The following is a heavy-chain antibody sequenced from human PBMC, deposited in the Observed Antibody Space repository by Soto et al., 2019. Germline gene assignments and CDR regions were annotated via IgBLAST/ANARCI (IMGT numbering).Heavy chain of an antibody. V-gene: IGHV4-4*02. CDR1: GGSISSSNW. CDR3: ASTRYSIPNFFRAIYYYYCMDV. D-gene: IGHD6-13*01. J-gene: IGHJ6*02. Sequence: SETLSLTCAVSGGSISSSNWWSWVRQPTGKGLEWIGEIYHSGSTNYNLSLKSRVTISVDKSKKQFYLKLSSVTAADTAVYYCASTRYSIPNFFRAIYYYYCMDVWGQGTTVTVS. CDR2: IYHSGST.